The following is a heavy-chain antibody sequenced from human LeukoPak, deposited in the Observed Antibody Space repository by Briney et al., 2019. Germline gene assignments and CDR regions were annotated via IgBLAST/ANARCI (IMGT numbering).Heavy chain of an antibody. Sequence: GRFLRLSRAASGFIFSYYGMHWVRQAPGKGLEWLAVIWPDGTIQYYADPVKGRFTISRDNSKNTLYLQLTGLRADDSAVYYCARHNHDWGWDFWGQGAQVTVSS. CDR1: GFIFSYYG. CDR2: IWPDGTIQ. J-gene: IGHJ4*02. D-gene: IGHD2-8*02. V-gene: IGHV3-33*01. CDR3: ARHNHDWGWDF.